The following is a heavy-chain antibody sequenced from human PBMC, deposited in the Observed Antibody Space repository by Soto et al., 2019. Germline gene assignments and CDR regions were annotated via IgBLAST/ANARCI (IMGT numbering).Heavy chain of an antibody. CDR3: ARDAHDLIAPANNFDY. Sequence: GGSLRLSCAASGFTFSSYGMHWVRQAPGKGLEWVAVIWYDGSNKYYADSVKGRFTISRDNSKNTLYLQMNSLRAEDTAVYYCARDAHDLIAPANNFDYWGQGTLVTVSS. J-gene: IGHJ4*02. CDR1: GFTFSSYG. D-gene: IGHD6-13*01. CDR2: IWYDGSNK. V-gene: IGHV3-33*01.